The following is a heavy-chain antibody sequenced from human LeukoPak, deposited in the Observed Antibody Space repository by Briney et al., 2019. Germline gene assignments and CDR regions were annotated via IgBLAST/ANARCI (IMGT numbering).Heavy chain of an antibody. Sequence: GGSLRLSCAASGFAFRDHYMSWIRQAPGTGLEWVSYISNGGRSINYSDSVKGRFTISRDNAKSSLYLQMNNLRAGDTAMYYCAREHDSAYDYWGQGILVTVSS. V-gene: IGHV3-11*01. D-gene: IGHD5-12*01. J-gene: IGHJ4*02. CDR1: GFAFRDHY. CDR2: ISNGGRSI. CDR3: AREHDSAYDY.